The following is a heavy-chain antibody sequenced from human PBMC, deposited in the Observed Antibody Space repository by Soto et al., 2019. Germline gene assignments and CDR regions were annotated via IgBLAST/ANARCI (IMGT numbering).Heavy chain of an antibody. Sequence: RLSCTASGFTFNTHWMHWVRQAPGKGLVWVSRIYFDGITTNYADSVKGRLTVSRDNAENTGYLHVNTLRDEDTAVYYCARGGAMGVDYWGQGTLVTVSS. D-gene: IGHD1-26*01. CDR3: ARGGAMGVDY. J-gene: IGHJ4*02. CDR2: IYFDGITT. V-gene: IGHV3-74*01. CDR1: GFTFNTHW.